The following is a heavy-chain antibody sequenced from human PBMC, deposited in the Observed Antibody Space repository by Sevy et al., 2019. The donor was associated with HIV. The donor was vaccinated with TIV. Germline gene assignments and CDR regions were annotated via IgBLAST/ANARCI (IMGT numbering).Heavy chain of an antibody. V-gene: IGHV4-59*01. Sequence: SETLSLTCSVSGGSISSYYWNWLRQPPGKGLEWIGCIYYSGSTDYNPSLKSRVTISVDTSKNQFSLWLKSVTAADTALYYCARAPPVRSGDDSLNWFDPWGQGTLVTVSS. CDR2: IYYSGST. CDR1: GGSISSYY. CDR3: ARAPPVRSGDDSLNWFDP. D-gene: IGHD5-12*01. J-gene: IGHJ5*02.